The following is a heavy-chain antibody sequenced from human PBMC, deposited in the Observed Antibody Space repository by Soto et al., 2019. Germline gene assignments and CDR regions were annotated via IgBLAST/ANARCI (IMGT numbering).Heavy chain of an antibody. D-gene: IGHD3-22*01. CDR2: ISGSGGST. Sequence: GGSLRLSCAASGFTFSSYAMSWVRQAPGKGLEWVSAISGSGGSTYYADSVKGRFTISRDNSKNTLYLQMNSLRAEDTAVYYCARPHILNYYDSSGPLDYWGQGTLVTVSS. CDR3: ARPHILNYYDSSGPLDY. CDR1: GFTFSSYA. J-gene: IGHJ4*02. V-gene: IGHV3-23*01.